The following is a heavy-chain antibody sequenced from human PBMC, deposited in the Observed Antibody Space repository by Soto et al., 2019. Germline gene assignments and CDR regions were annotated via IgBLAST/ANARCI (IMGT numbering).Heavy chain of an antibody. CDR1: GFTFSSYA. J-gene: IGHJ6*03. CDR2: ISGSGGST. V-gene: IGHV3-23*01. CDR3: AKSPPYGSGSYYIPTYYYYYYMDV. D-gene: IGHD3-10*01. Sequence: GGSLRLSCAASGFTFSSYAMSWVRQAPGKGLEWVSAISGSGGSTYYADSVKGRFTISRDNSKNTLYLQMNSLRAEDTAVYYCAKSPPYGSGSYYIPTYYYYYYMDVWGKGTTVTVSS.